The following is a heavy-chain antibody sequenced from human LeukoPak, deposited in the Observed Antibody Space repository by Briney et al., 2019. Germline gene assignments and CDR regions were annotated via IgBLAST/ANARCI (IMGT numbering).Heavy chain of an antibody. Sequence: SETLSLTCTVSGGSISSSSYYWGWIRQPPGKGLEWIGSIYYSGSTYYNPSLKSRVTISVDTSKSQFSLKLSSVTAADTAVYYCARQLVELGYCSGGSCYPEYFQHWGQGTLVTVSS. CDR1: GGSISSSSYY. J-gene: IGHJ1*01. D-gene: IGHD2-15*01. V-gene: IGHV4-39*01. CDR2: IYYSGST. CDR3: ARQLVELGYCSGGSCYPEYFQH.